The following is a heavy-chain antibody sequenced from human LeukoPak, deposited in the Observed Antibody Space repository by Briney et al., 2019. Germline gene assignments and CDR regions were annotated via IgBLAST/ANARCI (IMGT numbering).Heavy chain of an antibody. V-gene: IGHV3-20*04. CDR3: ARVMAGNFYYYYMDV. CDR1: GFTFDDYG. CDR2: INWNGGST. D-gene: IGHD6-19*01. J-gene: IGHJ6*03. Sequence: PGGSLRLSCAASGFTFDDYGMSWVRQAPGKGLEWVSGINWNGGSTGYADSVKGRFTISRDNAKNSLYLQMNSLRAEDTALYYCARVMAGNFYYYYMDVWGKGTTVTVSS.